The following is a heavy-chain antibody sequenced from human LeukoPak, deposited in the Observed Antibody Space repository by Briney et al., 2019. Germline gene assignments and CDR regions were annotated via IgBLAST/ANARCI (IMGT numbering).Heavy chain of an antibody. V-gene: IGHV3-48*01. CDR3: ARDYKYAFDN. D-gene: IGHD5-24*01. CDR2: IGIDSGNT. CDR1: GFTFSGYS. J-gene: IGHJ4*02. Sequence: PGGSLRLSCAASGFTFSGYSMNCVRQAPGKGMEWISYIGIDSGNTNYADSVKGRFTISGDKAKNSLYLQMNSLRVEDTAVYYCARDYKYAFDNWGQGTLVTVSS.